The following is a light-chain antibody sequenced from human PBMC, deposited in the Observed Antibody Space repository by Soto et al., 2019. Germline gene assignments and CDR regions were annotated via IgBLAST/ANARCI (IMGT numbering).Light chain of an antibody. CDR3: SSYTSSSTRV. CDR2: DVS. V-gene: IGLV2-14*01. CDR1: SNDVGGYNY. J-gene: IGLJ1*01. Sequence: QSALTQPASVSGSPGQSITISCTGSSNDVGGYNYVSWYQQHPGKAHKLMIYDVSDRPSGVSNRFSGSKSGNTASLTISGLQAEDEADYYCSSYTSSSTRVFGTGTKLTVL.